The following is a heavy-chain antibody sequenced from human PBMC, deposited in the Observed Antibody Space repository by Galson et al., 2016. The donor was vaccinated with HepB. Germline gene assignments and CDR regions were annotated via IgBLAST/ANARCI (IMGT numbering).Heavy chain of an antibody. Sequence: SLRLSCAASGFTFSDFGMHWVRQAPGKGLEWVALIWTDGSKKYYADSVEGRFNISRDNSKNTLYLQMNSLRADDTAVYFCARAFYGDYEVYYGMDVWGQGTTVTVSS. CDR2: IWTDGSKK. D-gene: IGHD4-17*01. CDR3: ARAFYGDYEVYYGMDV. J-gene: IGHJ6*02. CDR1: GFTFSDFG. V-gene: IGHV3-33*01.